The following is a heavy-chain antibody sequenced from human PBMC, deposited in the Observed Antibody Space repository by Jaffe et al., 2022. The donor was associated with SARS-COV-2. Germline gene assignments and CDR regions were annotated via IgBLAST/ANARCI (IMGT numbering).Heavy chain of an antibody. CDR1: GFTFSSYW. D-gene: IGHD6-19*01. CDR3: ARVGEQWLVLGFTGMDV. CDR2: IKQDGSEK. J-gene: IGHJ6*02. V-gene: IGHV3-7*01. Sequence: EVQLVESGGGLVQPGGSLRLSCAASGFTFSSYWMSWVRQAPGKGLEWVANIKQDGSEKYYVDSVKGRFTISRDNAKNSLYLQMNSLRAEDTAVYYCARVGEQWLVLGFTGMDVWGQGTTVTVSS.